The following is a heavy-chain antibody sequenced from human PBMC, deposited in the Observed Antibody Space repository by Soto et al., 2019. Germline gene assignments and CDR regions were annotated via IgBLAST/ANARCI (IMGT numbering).Heavy chain of an antibody. D-gene: IGHD3-22*01. Sequence: SETLSLTCSVSGGSISSYHWRWIRQPPGKGLEWIAYIYYSGTSYNPSLKSRVSISLDTSKNQFSLKLSSVTAADTAVYYCARTYDGSGPNSGGYAFDIWGQGTMVT. J-gene: IGHJ3*02. V-gene: IGHV4-59*01. CDR1: GGSISSYH. CDR3: ARTYDGSGPNSGGYAFDI. CDR2: IYYSGT.